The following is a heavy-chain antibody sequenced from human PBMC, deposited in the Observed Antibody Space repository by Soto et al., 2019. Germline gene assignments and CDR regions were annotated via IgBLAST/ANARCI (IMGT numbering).Heavy chain of an antibody. V-gene: IGHV3-23*01. CDR3: SRDYYDSSGYLHYGMDV. J-gene: IGHJ6*02. CDR2: ISGSGGST. D-gene: IGHD3-22*01. Sequence: GGSLRLSCAASGFTFSSYAMSWVRQAPGKGLEWVSAISGSGGSTYYADSVKGRFTISRDNSKNTLYLQMNSLRAEDTAVYYCSRDYYDSSGYLHYGMDVWGQGTTVTVS. CDR1: GFTFSSYA.